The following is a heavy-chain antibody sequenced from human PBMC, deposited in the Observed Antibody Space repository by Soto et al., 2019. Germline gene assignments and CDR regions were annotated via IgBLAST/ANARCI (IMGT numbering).Heavy chain of an antibody. CDR2: IIPTFGTG. CDR3: ASFDGTLVRGGRSSPYEMDV. Sequence: QVLLVQSGPEVKKPGSSVKVSRKASGGTFNNYAINWVRQAPGKGLEWMGGIIPTFGTGNHAQKFQGRVTITADESPTTAYMELNSLRSEDTAIYYCASFDGTLVRGGRSSPYEMDVWGQGTTVIVSS. V-gene: IGHV1-69*01. CDR1: GGTFNNYA. J-gene: IGHJ6*02. D-gene: IGHD3-10*01.